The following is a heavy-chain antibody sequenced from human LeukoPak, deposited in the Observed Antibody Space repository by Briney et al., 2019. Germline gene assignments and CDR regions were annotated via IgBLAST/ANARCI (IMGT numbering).Heavy chain of an antibody. D-gene: IGHD6-19*01. V-gene: IGHV3-48*04. Sequence: GGSLRLSCAASGFTLSSYSMNWVRQAPGKGLEWVAYITSSSSTIYYADSVKGRFTISRDNAKNSLYLQMNSLRAEDTAVYYCARDGGYSSLDYWGQGTLVTVSS. CDR2: ITSSSSTI. CDR3: ARDGGYSSLDY. J-gene: IGHJ4*02. CDR1: GFTLSSYS.